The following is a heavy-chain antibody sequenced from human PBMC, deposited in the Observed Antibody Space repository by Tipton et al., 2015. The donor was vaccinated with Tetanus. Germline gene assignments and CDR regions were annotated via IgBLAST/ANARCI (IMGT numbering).Heavy chain of an antibody. CDR1: GGSFSNYF. CDR3: ARGTWLYTSTYHRHWLDP. V-gene: IGHV4-34*01. Sequence: LRLSCAVYGGSFSNYFWRWIRQPPGKGLEWIGEISPSGNTNYNPSLKSRVTISADTSRNQFSLTLSSVTAADTAVYYCARGTWLYTSTYHRHWLDPWGQGTLVTVSS. D-gene: IGHD6-13*01. J-gene: IGHJ5*02. CDR2: ISPSGNT.